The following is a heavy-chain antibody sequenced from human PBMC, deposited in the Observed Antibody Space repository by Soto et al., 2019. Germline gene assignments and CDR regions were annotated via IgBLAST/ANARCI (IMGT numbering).Heavy chain of an antibody. CDR1: GYTFSDYY. Sequence: QVQLVQSGAEVKKPGASVKVSCKASGYTFSDYYMHWMRQAPGQGLEWMGWINPNSGGTNYAQKFQGRVTMTRDTSISTAYMELSSLTSDDTAMFYGARRSSGWSDYWGQGNLVTVSS. CDR2: INPNSGGT. J-gene: IGHJ4*02. D-gene: IGHD6-19*01. V-gene: IGHV1-2*02. CDR3: ARRSSGWSDY.